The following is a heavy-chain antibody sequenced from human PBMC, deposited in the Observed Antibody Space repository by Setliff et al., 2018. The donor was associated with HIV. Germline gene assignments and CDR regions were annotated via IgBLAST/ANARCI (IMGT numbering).Heavy chain of an antibody. Sequence: LSLTCTVSGGSTSIYYWSWIRQPPGKGLEWIGYIYYSGSTNYNSSLKSRVSISVDTSKNQFSLKLNSVTVADTAVYFCARSLPGYGDYYFDYWGQGTLVTVSS. V-gene: IGHV4-59*08. CDR1: GGSTSIYY. CDR3: ARSLPGYGDYYFDY. J-gene: IGHJ4*02. D-gene: IGHD4-17*01. CDR2: IYYSGST.